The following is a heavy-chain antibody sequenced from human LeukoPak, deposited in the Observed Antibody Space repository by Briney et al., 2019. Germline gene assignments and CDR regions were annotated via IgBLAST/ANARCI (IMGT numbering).Heavy chain of an antibody. CDR1: GGSVSSGSYY. V-gene: IGHV4-61*01. CDR3: ARDIYDILTGSIYGMDV. CDR2: IYYSGST. D-gene: IGHD3-9*01. Sequence: SETLSLTCTVSGGSVSSGSYYWSWIRQPPGKGLEWIGYIYYSGSTNYNPSLKSRVTISVDTSKNQFSLKLSSVTAADTAVYYRARDIYDILTGSIYGMDVWGKGTTVTVSS. J-gene: IGHJ6*04.